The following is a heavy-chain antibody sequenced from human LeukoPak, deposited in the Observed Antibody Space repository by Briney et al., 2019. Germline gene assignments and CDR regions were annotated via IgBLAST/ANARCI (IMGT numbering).Heavy chain of an antibody. V-gene: IGHV3-7*01. D-gene: IGHD3-22*01. J-gene: IGHJ6*03. CDR2: IKQDGSEK. CDR1: GFTFSSYW. Sequence: GGSLRLSCAASGFTFSSYWMSWVRQAPGKGLERVANIKQDGSEKYYVDSVKGRFTISRDNAKNSLYLQMDSLRAEDTAVYYCARDPRWRGYDSSGYYMDVWGKGTTVTVSS. CDR3: ARDPRWRGYDSSGYYMDV.